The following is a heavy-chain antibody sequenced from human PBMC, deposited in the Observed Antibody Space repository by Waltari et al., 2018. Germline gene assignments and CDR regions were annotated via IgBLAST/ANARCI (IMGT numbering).Heavy chain of an antibody. CDR3: ARRYCSGVSCYSGYFDY. V-gene: IGHV3-7*01. J-gene: IGHJ4*02. D-gene: IGHD2-15*01. CDR1: GFTFSSYW. CDR2: IKKDGSGK. Sequence: EVQLVESGGGLVQPGGSLRLSCAASGFTFSSYWMSWVRQAPGKGLEWEANIKKDGSGKDYVDSVKGRFTISRDNAKNSLYLQMNSLRAEDTAVYDCARRYCSGVSCYSGYFDYWGQGTLVTVSS.